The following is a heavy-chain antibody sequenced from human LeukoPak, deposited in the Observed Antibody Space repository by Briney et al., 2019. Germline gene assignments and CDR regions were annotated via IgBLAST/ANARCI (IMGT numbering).Heavy chain of an antibody. D-gene: IGHD3-22*01. CDR3: AKGPSRLIYYDSSGYYDY. Sequence: GGSLRLSCAASGFTFSSCAMSWVRQAPGKGLEWVSAISGSGGSTYYADSVKGRFTISRDNSKNTLYLQMNSLRAEDTAVYYCAKGPSRLIYYDSSGYYDYWGQGTLVTVSS. CDR1: GFTFSSCA. J-gene: IGHJ4*02. V-gene: IGHV3-23*01. CDR2: ISGSGGST.